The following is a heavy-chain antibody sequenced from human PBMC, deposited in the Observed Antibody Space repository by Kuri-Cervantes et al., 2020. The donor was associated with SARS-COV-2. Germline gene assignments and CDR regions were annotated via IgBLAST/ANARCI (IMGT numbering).Heavy chain of an antibody. CDR1: GFTFSSYA. V-gene: IGHV3-30-3*01. D-gene: IGHD1-1*01. CDR3: AIGGNYWHA. J-gene: IGHJ5*02. Sequence: GGSLRLSCAASGFTFSSYAMHWVRQAPGKGLEWVAVISYDGSNKYYADSVKGRFTISRDNAKNSLYLQMNSLRTDDMAVYYCAIGGNYWHAWGQGTLVTVSS. CDR2: ISYDGSNK.